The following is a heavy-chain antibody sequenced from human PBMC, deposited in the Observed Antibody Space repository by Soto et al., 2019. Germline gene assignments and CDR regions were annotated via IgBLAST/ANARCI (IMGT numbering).Heavy chain of an antibody. Sequence: HPGGSLRLSCAASGFTFSSYAMSWVRQAPGKGLEWVSAISGSGGSTYYADSVKGRFTISRDNSKNTLYLQMNSLRAEDTAVYYCARDRVWQGADTSSGVGKSMNFDYWGQGTLVTVSS. CDR3: ARDRVWQGADTSSGVGKSMNFDY. CDR2: ISGSGGST. D-gene: IGHD6-13*01. CDR1: GFTFSSYA. J-gene: IGHJ4*02. V-gene: IGHV3-23*01.